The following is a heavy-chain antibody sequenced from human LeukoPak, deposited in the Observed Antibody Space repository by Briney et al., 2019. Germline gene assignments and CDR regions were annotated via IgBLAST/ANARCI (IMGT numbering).Heavy chain of an antibody. V-gene: IGHV3-7*01. Sequence: PGGSLRLSCAASGFSFTTYCMTWVRQAPGKGLEWVANIMQDGNDKYYVDSVKGRFTISRDNAKNSLYLQMNSLRAEDTAVYYCARASTYYDILTGYSATYYFDYWGQGTLVTVSS. CDR2: IMQDGNDK. J-gene: IGHJ4*02. CDR3: ARASTYYDILTGYSATYYFDY. CDR1: GFSFTTYC. D-gene: IGHD3-9*01.